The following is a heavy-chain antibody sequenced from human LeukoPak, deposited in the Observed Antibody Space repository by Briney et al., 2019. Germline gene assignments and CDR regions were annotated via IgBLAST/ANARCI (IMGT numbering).Heavy chain of an antibody. CDR1: GFTFSDYY. J-gene: IGHJ3*02. V-gene: IGHV3-11*01. CDR3: ACAEGWTVINAFDI. Sequence: PGGSLRFSCAASGFTFSDYYMSWIRQAPGKGLEGVSYISSSGSTIYYADSVKVRFTISRDNAKNSLYLQMNSLRAEDTAVYCCACAEGWTVINAFDIWGQGTMVTVSS. D-gene: IGHD4-17*01. CDR2: ISSSGSTI.